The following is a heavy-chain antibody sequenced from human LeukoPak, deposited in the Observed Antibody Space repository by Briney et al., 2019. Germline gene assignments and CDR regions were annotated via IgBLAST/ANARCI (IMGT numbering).Heavy chain of an antibody. V-gene: IGHV3-30*02. D-gene: IGHD6-6*01. CDR1: GFTFSSYG. CDR3: ARQRSNWFDP. CDR2: IRYDGSNK. Sequence: GGSLRLSCAASGFTFSSYGMHWVCQAPGKGLEWVAFIRYDGSNKYYADFVKGRFTISRDNSKNTLYLQMNSLRAEDTAVYIAARQRSNWFDPWGQGTLVTVSS. J-gene: IGHJ5*02.